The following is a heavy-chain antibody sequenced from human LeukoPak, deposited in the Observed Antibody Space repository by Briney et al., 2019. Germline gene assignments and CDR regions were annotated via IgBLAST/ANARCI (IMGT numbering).Heavy chain of an antibody. Sequence: SETLSLTCTVSGSSISSYYWGWIRQPPGKGLEWIGSIYHSGSTYYNPSLKSRVTISVDTSKNQFSLKLSSVTAADTAVYYCARDTGSYGGNSGFDYWGQGTLVTVSS. CDR3: ARDTGSYGGNSGFDY. J-gene: IGHJ4*02. CDR2: IYHSGST. V-gene: IGHV4-38-2*02. CDR1: GSSISSYY. D-gene: IGHD4-23*01.